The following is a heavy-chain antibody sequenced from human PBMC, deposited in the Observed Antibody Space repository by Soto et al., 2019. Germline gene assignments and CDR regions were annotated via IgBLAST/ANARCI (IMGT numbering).Heavy chain of an antibody. J-gene: IGHJ4*02. CDR3: AIDLPDDYVVIENDY. CDR2: INAGNGNT. Sequence: ASVKVSCKASGYTFTSYAMHWVRQAPGQRLEWMGWINAGNGNTKYSQKFQGRVTITRDTSASTAYMELSSLRSEDTAVYYCAIDLPDDYVVIENDYWGQGTLVTVSS. CDR1: GYTFTSYA. V-gene: IGHV1-3*01. D-gene: IGHD4-17*01.